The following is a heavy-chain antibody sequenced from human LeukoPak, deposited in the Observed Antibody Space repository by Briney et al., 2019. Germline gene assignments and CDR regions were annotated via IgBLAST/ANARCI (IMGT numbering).Heavy chain of an antibody. D-gene: IGHD3-10*01. CDR2: INQVASEK. CDR3: VRDGGYYGPDS. J-gene: IGHJ4*02. CDR1: GFTISFYW. V-gene: IGHV3-7*04. Sequence: GGSLRLSCAASGFTISFYWMSWVRQSPGKGLEWVANINQVASEKNYVDSVKGRFTISRDNAKNSLYLQMNSVRAEDTAMYYCVRDGGYYGPDSWGEGALVSVSS.